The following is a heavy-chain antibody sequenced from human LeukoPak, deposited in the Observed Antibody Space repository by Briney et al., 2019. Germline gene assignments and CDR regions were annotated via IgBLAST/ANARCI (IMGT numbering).Heavy chain of an antibody. CDR2: ISSSGSTI. CDR1: GFTFSDYY. J-gene: IGHJ5*02. V-gene: IGHV3-11*01. D-gene: IGHD3-9*01. Sequence: PGGSLRLSCAASGFTFSDYYMSWIRQAPGKGLEWVSYISSSGSTIYYADSVKGRFTISRDNAKNSLYLQMNSLRAEDTAVYYCARGGKDILTGYYRSSNNWFDPWGQGTLVTVSS. CDR3: ARGGKDILTGYYRSSNNWFDP.